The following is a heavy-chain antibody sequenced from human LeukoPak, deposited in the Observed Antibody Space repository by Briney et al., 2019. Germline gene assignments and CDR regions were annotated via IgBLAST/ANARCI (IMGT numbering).Heavy chain of an antibody. Sequence: ASVKVSCKASGYTFTGYYMHWLRQAPEQGLEWKGWINPNSGGTNYAQKFQGMVTMTRDTSISTAYMELSRLRSDDTAVYYCARDLRPYYDFWSGYNWFDPWGQGTLVTVSS. J-gene: IGHJ5*02. CDR1: GYTFTGYY. CDR2: INPNSGGT. CDR3: ARDLRPYYDFWSGYNWFDP. V-gene: IGHV1-2*02. D-gene: IGHD3-3*01.